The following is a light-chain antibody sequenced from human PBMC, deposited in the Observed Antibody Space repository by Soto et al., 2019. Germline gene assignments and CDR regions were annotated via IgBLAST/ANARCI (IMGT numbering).Light chain of an antibody. J-gene: IGLJ2*01. CDR2: NNN. V-gene: IGLV1-44*01. Sequence: QSVLTQPPSASGTPGQRVTISCSGSSSNIGSNTVNCYQQLPGTPPKLLIYNNNQRPSGVPDRFSGSKSGTSASLAISGLQSEDEADYYCGAWDDSLNGVVFGGGTKLTVL. CDR3: GAWDDSLNGVV. CDR1: SSNIGSNT.